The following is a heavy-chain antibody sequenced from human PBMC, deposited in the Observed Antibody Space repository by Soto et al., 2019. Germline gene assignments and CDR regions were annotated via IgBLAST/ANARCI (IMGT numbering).Heavy chain of an antibody. CDR2: IYYSGST. Sequence: QVQLQESGPGLVRPSETLSLTCTVSGGSFSSYYWTWIRQSPGKGLEWIGYIYYSGSTDYNPSRRGRLAISIDTSKNQFPLRLNSMTAADTAVYYCAGRDCSGTNCYYLDYYYMDVWGKGTTVTVSS. D-gene: IGHD2-2*01. V-gene: IGHV4-59*08. J-gene: IGHJ6*03. CDR3: AGRDCSGTNCYYLDYYYMDV. CDR1: GGSFSSYY.